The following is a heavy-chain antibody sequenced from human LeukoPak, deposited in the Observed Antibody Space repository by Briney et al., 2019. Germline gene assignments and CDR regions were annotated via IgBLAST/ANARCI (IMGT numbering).Heavy chain of an antibody. V-gene: IGHV3-7*01. J-gene: IGHJ4*02. Sequence: PGGSLRLSCAASGFTFSSYWMSWVRQATGKGLEWVANIKQDGSEKYYVDSVKGRFTISRDNAKNSLYLQMNSLRAEDTAVYYCARDLWYYASSGFDYWGQGTLVTVSS. CDR1: GFTFSSYW. CDR3: ARDLWYYASSGFDY. CDR2: IKQDGSEK. D-gene: IGHD3-22*01.